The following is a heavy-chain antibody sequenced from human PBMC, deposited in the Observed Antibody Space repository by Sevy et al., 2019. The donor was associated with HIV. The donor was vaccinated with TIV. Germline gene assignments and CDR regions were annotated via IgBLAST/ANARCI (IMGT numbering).Heavy chain of an antibody. V-gene: IGHV3-72*01. CDR1: GFTFSDHY. D-gene: IGHD2-15*01. CDR2: TRNKADGYTT. Sequence: GGSLRLSCVASGFTFSDHYMEWVRQAPGKGLEWVGRTRNKADGYTTEYAASVKGRFTISRDESKNSLYVQMNSLKAEDTAVYYSATHAGLVAARRVFDYWGQGTLVTVSS. CDR3: ATHAGLVAARRVFDY. J-gene: IGHJ4*02.